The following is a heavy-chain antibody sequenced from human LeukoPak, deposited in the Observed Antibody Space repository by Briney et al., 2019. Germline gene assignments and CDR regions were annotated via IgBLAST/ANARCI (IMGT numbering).Heavy chain of an antibody. J-gene: IGHJ3*02. V-gene: IGHV3-7*01. CDR1: GFTLSSYW. CDR3: ARDTQEGGFDI. CDR2: IKEDGSEK. Sequence: GGSLRLSRAASGFTLSSYWMNWVRQAPGKGLEWVANIKEDGSEKYYVDPVKGRFTISRDNAKNSLYLQMNSLRAEDTALYYCARDTQEGGFDIWGQGTMVTVSS. D-gene: IGHD2-15*01.